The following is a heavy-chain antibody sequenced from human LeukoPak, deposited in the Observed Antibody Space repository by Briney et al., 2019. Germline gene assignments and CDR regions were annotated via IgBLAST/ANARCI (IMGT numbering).Heavy chain of an antibody. Sequence: SETLSLTCAVSGGSFSDYLWTWIRQPPGKGLESIGYIYYSGSTNYNPSLKSRVTISVDTSKNQFSLKLSSVTAADTDVYYCARYDDSSGYYPNDAFDIWGQGTMVTVSS. J-gene: IGHJ3*02. CDR1: GGSFSDYL. CDR2: IYYSGST. CDR3: ARYDDSSGYYPNDAFDI. V-gene: IGHV4-59*01. D-gene: IGHD3-22*01.